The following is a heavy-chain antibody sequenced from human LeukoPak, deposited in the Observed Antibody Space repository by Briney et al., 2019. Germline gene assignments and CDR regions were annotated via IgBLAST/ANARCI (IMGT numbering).Heavy chain of an antibody. CDR3: ARRRGIPPNWFDP. J-gene: IGHJ5*02. V-gene: IGHV4-39*01. D-gene: IGHD3-10*01. CDR1: GGSISSSSYY. CDR2: IYYSGTT. Sequence: SETLSLTCTVSGGSISSSSYYWGWIRQPPGKGLGWIGNIYYSGTTYYNPSLKSRVTISIDTSKNQFSLKLSSVTAADTAVYYCARRRGIPPNWFDPWGQGTLVTVSS.